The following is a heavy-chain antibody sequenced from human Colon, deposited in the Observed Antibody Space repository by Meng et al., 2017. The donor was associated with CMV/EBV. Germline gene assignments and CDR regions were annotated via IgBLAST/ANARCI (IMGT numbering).Heavy chain of an antibody. D-gene: IGHD5-12*01. CDR3: ARVVATSRLGIFNS. V-gene: IGHV3-53*01. Sequence: GESLKISCAASGFTVSSNHMSWVRQAPGKGLEWISHSGFRGGNIFYADSVKGRFTVSRDPSSSTLYLQMNSLKAEDTAVYYCARVVATSRLGIFNSWGQGTRVTVSS. CDR1: GFTVSSNH. CDR2: SGFRGGNI. J-gene: IGHJ4*02.